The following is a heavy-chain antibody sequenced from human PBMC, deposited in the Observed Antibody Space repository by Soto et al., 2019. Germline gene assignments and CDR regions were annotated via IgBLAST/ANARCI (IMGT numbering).Heavy chain of an antibody. CDR1: GFTFSNAW. CDR3: TTGGLAYCGGDCYFLDY. CDR2: IKSKTDGGTT. V-gene: IGHV3-15*07. Sequence: PGGSLRLSCAASGFTFSNAWMNWVRQAPGKGLEWVGRIKSKTDGGTTDYAAPVKGRFTISRDDSKNTLYLQMNSLKTEDTAVYYCTTGGLAYCGGDCYFLDYWGQGTLVTVSS. D-gene: IGHD2-21*02. J-gene: IGHJ4*02.